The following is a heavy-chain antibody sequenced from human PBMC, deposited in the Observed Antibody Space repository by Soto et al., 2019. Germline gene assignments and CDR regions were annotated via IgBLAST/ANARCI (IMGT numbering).Heavy chain of an antibody. V-gene: IGHV4-39*01. CDR2: IYYSGST. CDR1: GGSISSSSYY. D-gene: IGHD4-17*01. J-gene: IGHJ6*02. CDR3: ASPSKDDYGDRGGAPSYYYYYYGTDV. Sequence: SETLSLTCTVSGGSISSSSYYWGWIRQPPGKGLEWIGSIYYSGSTYYNPSLKSRVTISVDTSKNQFSLKLSSVTAADTAAYYRASPSKDDYGDRGGAPSYYYYYYGTDVWGQGTTVTVS.